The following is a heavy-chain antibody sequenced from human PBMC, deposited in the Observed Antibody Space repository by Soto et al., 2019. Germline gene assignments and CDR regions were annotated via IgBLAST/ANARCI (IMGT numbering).Heavy chain of an antibody. CDR3: TIEGYSGSYYWRPYDY. D-gene: IGHD1-26*01. CDR1: GFTFSNAW. CDR2: IKSKTDGGTT. V-gene: IGHV3-15*01. J-gene: IGHJ4*02. Sequence: EVQLVESGGGLVKPGGSLRLSCAASGFTFSNAWMSWVRQAPGKGLEWVGRIKSKTDGGTTDYAAPVKGRFTISRDDSKNTLYLQMNSLKTEDTAVYYCTIEGYSGSYYWRPYDYWGQGTLVTVSS.